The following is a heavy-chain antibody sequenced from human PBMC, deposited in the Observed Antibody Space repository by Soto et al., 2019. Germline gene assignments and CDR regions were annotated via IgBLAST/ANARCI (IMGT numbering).Heavy chain of an antibody. Sequence: QITLMESGPTLVKPTQTLTLTCTFSGFSLSTGGVGVGWIRQPPGKALEWLALIYWDDDKRYSPSLRSRLTITKDTSKNRVVLTTTNMDPVDTATYYCTHSRCGGDCLQSYSSHYYYGMDVWGQGTTVTVSS. D-gene: IGHD2-21*02. J-gene: IGHJ6*02. V-gene: IGHV2-5*02. CDR1: GFSLSTGGVG. CDR2: IYWDDDK. CDR3: THSRCGGDCLQSYSSHYYYGMDV.